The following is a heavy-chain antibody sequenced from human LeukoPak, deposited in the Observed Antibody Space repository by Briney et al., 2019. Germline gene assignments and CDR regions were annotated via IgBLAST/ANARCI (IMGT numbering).Heavy chain of an antibody. V-gene: IGHV4-61*01. CDR3: ARASRYYYGSGSYNFDY. J-gene: IGHJ4*02. D-gene: IGHD3-10*01. CDR2: NYYSGST. Sequence: SETLSLTCTVSGGSISSSSYYWSWIRQPPGKGLEWIGYNYYSGSTNYNPSLKSRVTISVDTSKNQFSLKLSSVTAADTAVYYCARASRYYYGSGSYNFDYWGQGTLVTLSS. CDR1: GGSISSSSYY.